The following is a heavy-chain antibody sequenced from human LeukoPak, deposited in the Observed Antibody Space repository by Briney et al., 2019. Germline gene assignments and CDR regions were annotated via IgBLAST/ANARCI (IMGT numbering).Heavy chain of an antibody. V-gene: IGHV4-34*01. CDR1: GESFSAYS. CDR2: MNDSVST. D-gene: IGHD2-2*01. J-gene: IGHJ5*02. CDR3: TRERSTPGINWFDP. Sequence: ADTLSLICAVYGESFSAYSWNWTRQSPGEGLEWIGEMNDSVSTNYSPSLKGRVTISVDTSKNQTSKSQVSLKLNSVTAADTAVYYCTRERSTPGINWFDPWGQGTLVTVSS.